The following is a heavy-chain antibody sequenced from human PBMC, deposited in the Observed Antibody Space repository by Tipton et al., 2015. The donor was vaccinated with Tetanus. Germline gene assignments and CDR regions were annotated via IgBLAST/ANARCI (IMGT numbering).Heavy chain of an antibody. CDR3: AREGGAARFDY. CDR2: IYYSGST. Sequence: TLSLTCTVSGGSISSYYWSWTRQPPGKGLEWIGYIYYSGSTNYNPSLKSRVTISVDTSKNQFSLKLSSVTAADTAVYYCAREGGAARFDYWGQGTLVTVSS. CDR1: GGSISSYY. J-gene: IGHJ4*02. D-gene: IGHD4/OR15-4a*01. V-gene: IGHV4-59*01.